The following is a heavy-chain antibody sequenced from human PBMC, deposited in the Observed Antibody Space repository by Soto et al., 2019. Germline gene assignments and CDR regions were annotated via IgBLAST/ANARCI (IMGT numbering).Heavy chain of an antibody. CDR3: ARETVTIFGVVIRGYFDH. V-gene: IGHV1-69*06. CDR2: IIPIFGTA. D-gene: IGHD3-3*01. J-gene: IGHJ4*02. CDR1: GGTFSSYA. Sequence: QVQLVQSGAEVKKPGSSVKVSCKASGGTFSSYAISWVRQAPGQGLEWMGGIIPIFGTANYAQKFQGRVTITADKSTSTAYMELSSLRSEDTAVYYCARETVTIFGVVIRGYFDHWGQGTLVTVSS.